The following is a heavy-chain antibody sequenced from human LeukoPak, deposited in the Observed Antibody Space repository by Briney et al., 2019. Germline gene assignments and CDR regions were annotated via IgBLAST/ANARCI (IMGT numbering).Heavy chain of an antibody. Sequence: ASVKVSCKTSGYSFTDYYIHWVRQAPGQGLEWIGWINTKSGRTSSARKFQGRVTMTRDPSITTVYMDMAWLTSDDTAIYFCARADFIDAGPYLIGPWGQGTLVPVSS. V-gene: IGHV1-2*02. J-gene: IGHJ5*02. CDR3: ARADFIDAGPYLIGP. CDR1: GYSFTDYY. D-gene: IGHD3-3*01. CDR2: INTKSGRT.